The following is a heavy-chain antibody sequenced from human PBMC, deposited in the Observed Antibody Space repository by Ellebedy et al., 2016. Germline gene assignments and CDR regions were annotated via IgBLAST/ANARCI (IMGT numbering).Heavy chain of an antibody. CDR3: ARDTTYYYYGMDV. V-gene: IGHV3-30*03. D-gene: IGHD1-1*01. J-gene: IGHJ6*02. Sequence: GESLKISCAASGFTFSSYDMHWVRQAPGKGLEWVAVISYDGSNDYYADSVKGRFTISRDNSKNTLYLQMNSLRADDTAVYYCARDTTYYYYGMDVWGQGATVTVSS. CDR1: GFTFSSYD. CDR2: ISYDGSND.